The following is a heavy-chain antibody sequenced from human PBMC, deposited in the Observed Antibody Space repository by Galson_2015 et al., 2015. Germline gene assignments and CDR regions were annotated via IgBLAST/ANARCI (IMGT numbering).Heavy chain of an antibody. V-gene: IGHV5-51*01. CDR1: GYSFTSYW. D-gene: IGHD6-19*01. Sequence: QSGAEVKKPGESLKISCKGSGYSFTSYWIGWVRQMPGKGLEWMGIIYPGDPDTRYSPSFQGQVTISADKSISTACLQWSSLKASDTAMYYCARHGPWQWSYYGMDVWGQGTTVTVSS. CDR2: IYPGDPDT. J-gene: IGHJ6*02. CDR3: ARHGPWQWSYYGMDV.